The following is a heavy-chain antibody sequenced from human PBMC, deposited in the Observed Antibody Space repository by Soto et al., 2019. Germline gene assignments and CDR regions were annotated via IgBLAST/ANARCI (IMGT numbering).Heavy chain of an antibody. CDR3: ARYCSGGTCNDGNMDV. CDR2: ISSSGGTT. Sequence: GGSLRLSCAASGITFSNYEMNWVRQAPGKGLEWVSYISSSGGTTYYAGSAKGRFTISRDNAKSSLYLQMNSLRAEDTAVYYCARYCSGGTCNDGNMDVWGQGTTVTVSS. V-gene: IGHV3-48*03. CDR1: GITFSNYE. J-gene: IGHJ6*02. D-gene: IGHD2-15*01.